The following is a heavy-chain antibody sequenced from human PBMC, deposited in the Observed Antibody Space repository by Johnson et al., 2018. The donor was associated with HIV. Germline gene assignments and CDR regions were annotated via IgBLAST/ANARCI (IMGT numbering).Heavy chain of an antibody. CDR2: IKQDGSEK. J-gene: IGHJ3*02. CDR3: TTHSGSYDFDI. CDR1: GFSFSRYW. D-gene: IGHD1-26*01. Sequence: VQLVESGGGLVQPGGSLRLSCAASGFSFSRYWMSWVRQAPGKGLEWVANIKQDGSEKYYVDSVKGRFTISRDNAKNSLYLQMNSLKTEDTAVYYCTTHSGSYDFDIWGQGTMVTVSS. V-gene: IGHV3-7*03.